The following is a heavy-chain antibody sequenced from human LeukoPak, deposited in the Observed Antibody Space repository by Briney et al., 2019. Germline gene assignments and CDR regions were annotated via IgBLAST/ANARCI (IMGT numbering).Heavy chain of an antibody. J-gene: IGHJ6*02. V-gene: IGHV4-34*01. D-gene: IGHD2-2*01. Sequence: SETLSLTCAVYGGSFSGYYWSWIRQPPGKGLEWIGEINHSGSTNYNPSLKSRVTISVDTSKNQFSLKLSSVTAADTAVYYCASTMPKSGGLTSRYYYYGMDVWGRGTTVTVSS. CDR3: ASTMPKSGGLTSRYYYYGMDV. CDR1: GGSFSGYY. CDR2: INHSGST.